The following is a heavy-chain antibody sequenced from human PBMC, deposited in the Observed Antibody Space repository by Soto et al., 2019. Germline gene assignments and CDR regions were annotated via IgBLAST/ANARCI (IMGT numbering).Heavy chain of an antibody. CDR2: IRSEADGGTT. Sequence: GGSLRLSCVASGFSFRSAWMSWVRQAPGKGLEWLGRIRSEADGGTTVYTAPVRGRFTISRDDSKNTLYLQMNSLKTEDTAVYDWDTLNWNFPPWGKGTLVTVSS. CDR3: DTLNWNFPP. J-gene: IGHJ5*02. V-gene: IGHV3-15*01. D-gene: IGHD1-20*01. CDR1: GFSFRSAW.